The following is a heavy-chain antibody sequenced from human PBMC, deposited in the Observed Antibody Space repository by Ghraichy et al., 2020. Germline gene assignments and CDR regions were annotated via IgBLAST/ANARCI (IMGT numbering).Heavy chain of an antibody. D-gene: IGHD5-24*01. V-gene: IGHV3-7*03. Sequence: ETLSLTCEASGFNFRRYWMSWVRQAPGKGLEWVANIKQDGSEKYYVDSVKGRFIVSRDNAKNSLSLQMNSLRAEDTAMYYCVRDRDLDFDYWGQGISVTVSS. CDR2: IKQDGSEK. CDR1: GFNFRRYW. J-gene: IGHJ4*02. CDR3: VRDRDLDFDY.